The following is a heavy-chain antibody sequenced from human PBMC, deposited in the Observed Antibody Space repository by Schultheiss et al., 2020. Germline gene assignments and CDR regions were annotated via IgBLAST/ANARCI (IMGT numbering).Heavy chain of an antibody. CDR3: ARTLDSSGWGDNSFDY. D-gene: IGHD6-19*01. J-gene: IGHJ4*02. CDR1: GGSISSGDYY. V-gene: IGHV4-30-4*01. CDR2: IYYSGST. Sequence: SQTLSLTCTVSGGSISSGDYYWSWIRQPPGKGLEWIGYIYYSGSTYYNPSLKSRATISVDTSKNQFSLKLSSVTAADTAVYYCARTLDSSGWGDNSFDYWGQGTLVTVAS.